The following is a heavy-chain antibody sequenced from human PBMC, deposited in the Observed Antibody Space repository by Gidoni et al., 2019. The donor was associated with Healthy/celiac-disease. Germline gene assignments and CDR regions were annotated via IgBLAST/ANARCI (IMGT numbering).Heavy chain of an antibody. Sequence: QVQLVESGGGVVQPGRSLRLSCAASGFTFSSYGMHWVRQAPGKGLEWVAVISYDGSNKYYADSVKGRFTISRDNSKNTLYLQMNSLRAEDTAVYYCASPGFQQGLVHGSFGFDYWGQGTLVTVSS. V-gene: IGHV3-30*03. CDR3: ASPGFQQGLVHGSFGFDY. J-gene: IGHJ4*02. D-gene: IGHD6-19*01. CDR1: GFTFSSYG. CDR2: ISYDGSNK.